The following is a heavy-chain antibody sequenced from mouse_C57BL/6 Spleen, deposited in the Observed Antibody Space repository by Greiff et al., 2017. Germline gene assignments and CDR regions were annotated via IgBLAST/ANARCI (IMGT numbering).Heavy chain of an antibody. Sequence: EVKVVESGGGLVQPKGSLKLSCAASGFSFNTYAMNWVRQAPGKGLEWVARIRSKSNNYATYYADSVKDRFTISRDDSESMLYLQMNNLKTEDTAMYYCVSPLYYDYDDYAMDYWGQGTSVTVSS. V-gene: IGHV10-1*01. D-gene: IGHD2-4*01. CDR3: VSPLYYDYDDYAMDY. CDR2: IRSKSNNYAT. CDR1: GFSFNTYA. J-gene: IGHJ4*01.